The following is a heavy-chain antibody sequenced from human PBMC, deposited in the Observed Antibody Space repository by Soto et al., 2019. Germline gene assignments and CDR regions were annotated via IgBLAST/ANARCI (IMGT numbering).Heavy chain of an antibody. D-gene: IGHD6-13*01. CDR3: AKEDSSSWHYYYGMDV. J-gene: IGHJ6*02. CDR1: GFTFSSYG. V-gene: IGHV3-30*18. Sequence: QVQLVESGGGVVQPGRSLRLSCAASGFTFSSYGMNWVGQAPGKGLGWVAVISYDGSNKYYADSVKGRFTISRDSSKNMLYRQMNSLRAEDTAVYYCAKEDSSSWHYYYGMDVWGQGTTVTVSS. CDR2: ISYDGSNK.